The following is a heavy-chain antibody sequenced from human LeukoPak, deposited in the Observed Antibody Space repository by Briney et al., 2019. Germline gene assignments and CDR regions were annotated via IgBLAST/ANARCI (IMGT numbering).Heavy chain of an antibody. V-gene: IGHV3-49*04. Sequence: GGSLRLSCTASGFTFGDYAMRWVRQAPGKGLEWVGFIRSKAYGGTTEYAASVKGRFTISRDDSKSIAYLQMNSLKTEDTAVYYCARSYFDFWRGNSAHFDLWGRGTLVTVSS. D-gene: IGHD3-3*01. CDR3: ARSYFDFWRGNSAHFDL. J-gene: IGHJ2*01. CDR2: IRSKAYGGTT. CDR1: GFTFGDYA.